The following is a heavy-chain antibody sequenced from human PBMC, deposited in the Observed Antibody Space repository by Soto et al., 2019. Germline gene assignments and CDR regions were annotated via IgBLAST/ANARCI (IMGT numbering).Heavy chain of an antibody. CDR2: IKEDGNEK. CDR1: GFSFSRYW. Sequence: EVQLVESGGGLVQPGGSLRLSCAASGFSFSRYWMSWVRQAPGKGLEWVANIKEDGNEKYYVDSVKGRFTISRDNAKNSLDLQMNSLRADDTAVYYCARPLGRTVTTESGRFDPWGQGTLVTVSS. V-gene: IGHV3-7*01. CDR3: ARPLGRTVTTESGRFDP. D-gene: IGHD1-1*01. J-gene: IGHJ5*02.